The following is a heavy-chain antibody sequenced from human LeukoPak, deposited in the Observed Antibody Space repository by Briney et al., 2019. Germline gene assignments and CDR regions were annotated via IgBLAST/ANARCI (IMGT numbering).Heavy chain of an antibody. CDR3: ARHPNPLRGRKGSYSTSPNYYYYYMDV. Sequence: GGSLRLSCAASGITFSDYGMHWVRQAPGKGLEWVSGINWNGGSTGYADSVKGRFTISRDNAKNSLYLQMNSLRAEDTALYYCARHPNPLRGRKGSYSTSPNYYYYYMDVWAKGPRSPSP. CDR1: GITFSDYG. J-gene: IGHJ6*03. V-gene: IGHV3-20*04. D-gene: IGHD3-10*01. CDR2: INWNGGST.